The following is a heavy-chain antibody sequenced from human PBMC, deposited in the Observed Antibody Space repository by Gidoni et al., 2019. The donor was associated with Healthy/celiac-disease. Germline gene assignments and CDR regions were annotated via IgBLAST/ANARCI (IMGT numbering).Heavy chain of an antibody. Sequence: EVQLLESGGGLVQPGGSLRLYCAASGFTFSSYAMSWVRQAPGKGLEWVSAISGSGGSTYYADSVKGRFTISRDNSKNTLYLQMNSLRAEDTAVYYCAKPPYYYGSGRRSAFDIWGQGTMVTVSS. V-gene: IGHV3-23*01. CDR1: GFTFSSYA. J-gene: IGHJ3*02. CDR2: ISGSGGST. CDR3: AKPPYYYGSGRRSAFDI. D-gene: IGHD3-10*01.